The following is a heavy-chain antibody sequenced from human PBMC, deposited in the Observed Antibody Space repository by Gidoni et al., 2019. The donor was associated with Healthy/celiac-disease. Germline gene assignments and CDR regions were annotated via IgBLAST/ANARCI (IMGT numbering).Heavy chain of an antibody. V-gene: IGHV3-30*02. D-gene: IGHD3-3*01. CDR3: AKPILVQPYDFWSGYDAFDI. J-gene: IGHJ3*02. CDR2: IRYDGSNK. CDR1: TFSSYG. Sequence: TFSSYGMHWVRQAPGRGLEWVAFIRYDGSNKYYADSVKGRFTISRDNSKNTLYLQMNSLRAEDTAVYYCAKPILVQPYDFWSGYDAFDIWGQGTMVTVSS.